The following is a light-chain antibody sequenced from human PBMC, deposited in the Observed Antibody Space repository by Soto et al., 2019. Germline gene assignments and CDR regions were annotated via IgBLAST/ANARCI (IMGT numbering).Light chain of an antibody. CDR1: QDISYY. J-gene: IGKJ5*01. V-gene: IGKV1-9*01. CDR2: TAS. CDR3: QQPNNYTRT. Sequence: DIQLTQSPSFLSASVGDRVTITCRASQDISYYLAWYQQKPGKDPKFLIYTASTLQSGVPSRFSGSGSGTEFNLTISRLQTEDFATYYCQQPNNYTRTFGHGTKVEIK.